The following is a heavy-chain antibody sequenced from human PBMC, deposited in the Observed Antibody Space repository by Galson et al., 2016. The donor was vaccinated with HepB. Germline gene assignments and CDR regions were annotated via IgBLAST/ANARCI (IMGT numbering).Heavy chain of an antibody. V-gene: IGHV1-46*01. D-gene: IGHD3-10*01. CDR1: GYTFINYY. J-gene: IGHJ6*02. Sequence: SVKVSCKASGYTFINYYMHWVRQAPGQGLEWMGIGNPRTGSTSYAQKFQDRVTVTRDTSASTVYMELSSLRSEATAGYYCARDRASNSLKGYGMDVWGQGTTVTVSS. CDR3: ARDRASNSLKGYGMDV. CDR2: GNPRTGST.